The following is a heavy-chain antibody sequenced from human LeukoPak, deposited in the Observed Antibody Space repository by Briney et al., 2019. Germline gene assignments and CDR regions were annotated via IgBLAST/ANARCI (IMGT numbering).Heavy chain of an antibody. CDR2: ISGSGGST. CDR1: GFTVSSYA. D-gene: IGHD4-17*01. V-gene: IGHV3-23*01. Sequence: GGSLRLACAASGFTVSSYAMSWVRQAPGKGLGWVSAISGSGGSTYYADSVKGRFTISRDNSKNTLYLQMNSLRAEDTAVYSCAKDYGALPPAYYFDYWGQGTLVTVSS. J-gene: IGHJ4*02. CDR3: AKDYGALPPAYYFDY.